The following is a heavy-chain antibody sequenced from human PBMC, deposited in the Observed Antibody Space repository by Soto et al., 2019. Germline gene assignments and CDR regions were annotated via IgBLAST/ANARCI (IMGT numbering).Heavy chain of an antibody. CDR1: GXTFSSYA. CDR2: ISGSAATT. J-gene: IGHJ4*02. V-gene: IGHV3-23*01. D-gene: IGHD5-12*01. Sequence: GGSLRLSCAASGXTFSSYAMNWVRQAPGKGLEWVSAISGSAATTHFADSVKGQVTISADKSISTAYLQWSSLKASDTAMYYCARISGYDLDSLAYWGQGTLVTVSS. CDR3: ARISGYDLDSLAY.